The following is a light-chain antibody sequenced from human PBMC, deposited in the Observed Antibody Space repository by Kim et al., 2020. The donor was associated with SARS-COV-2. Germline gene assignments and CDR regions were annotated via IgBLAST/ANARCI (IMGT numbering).Light chain of an antibody. Sequence: EIVMTQSPATLSVSPGERATLSCRASQSVSSNLAWYQQKPGQAPRLLIYGASTRATGIPARFSGSGSGTEFTLTISSLQSEDFAVYYCQRNNNWAPLTLGGGTKVE. V-gene: IGKV3-15*01. CDR2: GAS. J-gene: IGKJ4*01. CDR3: QRNNNWAPLT. CDR1: QSVSSN.